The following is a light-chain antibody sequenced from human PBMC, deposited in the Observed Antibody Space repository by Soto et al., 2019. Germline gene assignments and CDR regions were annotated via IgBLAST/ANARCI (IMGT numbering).Light chain of an antibody. CDR2: DAS. CDR1: QGISSA. J-gene: IGKJ5*01. V-gene: IGKV1D-13*01. CDR3: QQFNNQIT. Sequence: AIQLTQSPSSLSASVGDSVTITCRASQGISSALAWYQQKPGKAPKLLIYDASSLESGVPSRFSGSGSGTDFTLTISSLQPEDFATYYCQQFNNQITFGQGTRLEIK.